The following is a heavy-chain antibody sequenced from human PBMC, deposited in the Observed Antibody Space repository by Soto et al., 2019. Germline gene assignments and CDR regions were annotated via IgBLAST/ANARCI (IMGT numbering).Heavy chain of an antibody. CDR3: ARDDYGGNPVGSYYYYGMDV. D-gene: IGHD4-17*01. V-gene: IGHV1-2*02. CDR1: GYTFTGYY. CDR2: INPNSGGT. J-gene: IGHJ6*02. Sequence: ASVKVSCKASGYTFTGYYMHWVRQAPGQRLEWMGWINPNSGGTNYAQKFQGRVTMTRDTSIGTAYMELSRLRSDDTAVYYCARDDYGGNPVGSYYYYGMDVWGQGTTVTVSS.